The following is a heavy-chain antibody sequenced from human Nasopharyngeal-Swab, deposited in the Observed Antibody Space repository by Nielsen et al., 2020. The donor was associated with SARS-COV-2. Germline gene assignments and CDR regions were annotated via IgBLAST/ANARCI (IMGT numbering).Heavy chain of an antibody. J-gene: IGHJ5*02. CDR3: ARVAQLRFRVDP. CDR2: INADNGNT. Sequence: ASVKVSCKASGYTFTNYAMHWVRQAPGQRLEWMGWINADNGNTKYSQKFQGRVILTRDTSASTAYMELSSLRSEDTAVYYCARVAQLRFRVDPWGQGTLVTVSS. CDR1: GYTFTNYA. D-gene: IGHD3-3*01. V-gene: IGHV1-3*01.